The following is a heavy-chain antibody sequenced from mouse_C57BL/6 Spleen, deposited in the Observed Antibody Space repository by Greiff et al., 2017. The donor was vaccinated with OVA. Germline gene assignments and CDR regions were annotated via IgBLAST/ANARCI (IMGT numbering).Heavy chain of an antibody. CDR3: AKNLGTGTRYYYAMDY. CDR1: GFSLTSYG. CDR2: IWSGGST. V-gene: IGHV2-4*01. J-gene: IGHJ4*01. D-gene: IGHD4-1*01. Sequence: VHLVESGPGLVQPSQSLSITCTVSGFSLTSYGVHWVRQPPGKGLEWLGVIWSGGSTDYNAAFISRLSISKDNSKSQVFFKMNSLQADDTAIYYCAKNLGTGTRYYYAMDYWGQGTSVTVSS.